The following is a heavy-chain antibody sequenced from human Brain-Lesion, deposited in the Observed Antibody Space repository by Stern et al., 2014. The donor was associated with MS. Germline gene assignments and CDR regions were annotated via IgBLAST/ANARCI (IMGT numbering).Heavy chain of an antibody. V-gene: IGHV1-2*02. CDR1: GYIFTGYY. CDR2: INTNTGGT. D-gene: IGHD3-3*01. Sequence: DQLVESGAEVKKPGASVKVSCKTSGYIFTGYYIHWVRQAPGQGLEWMSWINTNTGGTKYAQKFQGRVTMSRDTSISTAYVELSSLTSDDTAVYYCARDQRGITIFGVVTDYYYLGMDVWGQGTTVTVSS. CDR3: ARDQRGITIFGVVTDYYYLGMDV. J-gene: IGHJ6*02.